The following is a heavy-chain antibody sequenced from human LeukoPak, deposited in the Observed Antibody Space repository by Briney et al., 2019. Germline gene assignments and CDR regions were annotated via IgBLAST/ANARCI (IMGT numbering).Heavy chain of an antibody. D-gene: IGHD3-16*01. CDR1: GFTFSSYV. Sequence: PGGTLRLSCAASGFTFSSYVMHWVRQAPGKGLEWVAIISYDGSNEYYADSVKGRFTISRDNSKNTLYLQMNSLRAADTAVYYCAKDSWGRALDYWGQGTLVTVSS. V-gene: IGHV3-30*04. CDR3: AKDSWGRALDY. CDR2: ISYDGSNE. J-gene: IGHJ4*02.